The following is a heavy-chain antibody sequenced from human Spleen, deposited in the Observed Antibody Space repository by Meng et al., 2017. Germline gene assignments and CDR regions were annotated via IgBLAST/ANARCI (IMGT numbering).Heavy chain of an antibody. J-gene: IGHJ4*02. CDR3: ARGPHIASSGKIENFDY. CDR1: GGSISSSSYY. D-gene: IGHD6-13*01. Sequence: SETLSLTCTVSGGSISSSSYYWGWIRQPPGKGLEWIGEINHGGSTNYNPSLKSRVTISVDTSKNQFSLKLSSVTAADTAVFFCARGPHIASSGKIENFDYWGQGTLVTVSS. CDR2: INHGGST. V-gene: IGHV4-39*07.